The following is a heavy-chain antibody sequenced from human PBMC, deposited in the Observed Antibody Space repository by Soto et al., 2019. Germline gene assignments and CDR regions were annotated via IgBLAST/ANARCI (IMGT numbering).Heavy chain of an antibody. CDR3: ARDKDRAQLGEIYYYMMDV. J-gene: IGHJ6*02. CDR2: ILPIFRTA. Sequence: QVQVVQSGAEVKKPGSSVKVSCKTSGGTFSTSAISWVRQAPGQGLEWMGGILPIFRTADYAQKFQGRVTITADESTTTAYLELSSLRSEYTALYYCARDKDRAQLGEIYYYMMDVWGQGTTFTVTS. CDR1: GGTFSTSA. D-gene: IGHD3-3*02. V-gene: IGHV1-69*12.